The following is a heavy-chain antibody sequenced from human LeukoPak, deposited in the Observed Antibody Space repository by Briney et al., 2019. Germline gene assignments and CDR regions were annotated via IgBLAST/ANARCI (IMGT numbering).Heavy chain of an antibody. V-gene: IGHV4-39*01. D-gene: IGHD3-10*01. CDR2: IYYSGST. CDR3: ARHGGAITLVRGNAFHM. Sequence: SETLSLTCTVSGGPLTSSSFYWGWIRQPPGKGLEWIGSIYYSGSTYYNPSLKSRVTISVDKSKNQFSLELTSVTAADTAVYYCARHGGAITLVRGNAFHMWGQGTMVTVSS. CDR1: GGPLTSSSFY. J-gene: IGHJ3*02.